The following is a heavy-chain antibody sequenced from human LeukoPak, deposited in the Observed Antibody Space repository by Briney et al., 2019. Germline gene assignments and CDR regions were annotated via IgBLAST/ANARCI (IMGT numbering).Heavy chain of an antibody. D-gene: IGHD6-6*01. CDR3: AKDDQQLVRSSAFDI. J-gene: IGHJ3*02. V-gene: IGHV3-33*06. CDR2: IWYDGSNK. CDR1: GFTFSSYG. Sequence: GGSLRLSCAASGFTFSSYGMHWVRQAPGKGLEWVAVIWYDGSNKYYADSVKGRFTISRDNSKNTLYLQMNSLRAEDTAVYYCAKDDQQLVRSSAFDIWGQGTMVTVSS.